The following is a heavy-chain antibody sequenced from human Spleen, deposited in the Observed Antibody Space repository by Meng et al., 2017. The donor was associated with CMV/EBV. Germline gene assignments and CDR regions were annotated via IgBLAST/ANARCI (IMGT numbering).Heavy chain of an antibody. J-gene: IGHJ5*02. CDR3: VRVPAMLGVLSWFDP. Sequence: ASVKVSCKASGYTFTSYGISWVRQAPGQGLEWMGRISGFNGNTKYAQKVQGRVTVTTDTSTSTAYMELTSLTSDDAAVYYCVRVPAMLGVLSWFDPWGQGTLVTVSS. D-gene: IGHD2-8*01. V-gene: IGHV1-18*01. CDR1: GYTFTSYG. CDR2: ISGFNGNT.